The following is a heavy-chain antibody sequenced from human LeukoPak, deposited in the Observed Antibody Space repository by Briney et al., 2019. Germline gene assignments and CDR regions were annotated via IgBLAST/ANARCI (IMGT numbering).Heavy chain of an antibody. CDR2: INSDGSST. D-gene: IGHD3-22*01. CDR3: ARARYYYDSSGYYPQGGYFDY. Sequence: GGSLRLSCAASGFTFSSYWMHWVRQAPGKGLVWVSRINSDGSSTSYADSVKGRFTISRDNAKSTLYLQMNSLRAEDTAVYYCARARYYYDSSGYYPQGGYFDYWGQGTLVTVSS. V-gene: IGHV3-74*01. J-gene: IGHJ4*02. CDR1: GFTFSSYW.